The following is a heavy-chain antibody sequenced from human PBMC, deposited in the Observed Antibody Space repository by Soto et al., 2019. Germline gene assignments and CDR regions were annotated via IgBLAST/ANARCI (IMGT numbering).Heavy chain of an antibody. CDR2: SSGYNGNT. CDR1: GYTFTSYG. V-gene: IGHV1-18*04. J-gene: IGHJ3*02. D-gene: IGHD3-22*01. CDR3: ARDLYYYDDSGLGRFDI. Sequence: ASVKVSCKASGYTFTSYGFSWVRQAPGQGLEWMGWSSGYNGNTNYAQRLQGRVTMTTDTSTTTAYMELRSLRSDDTAVYYCARDLYYYDDSGLGRFDIWGQGTMVTVSS.